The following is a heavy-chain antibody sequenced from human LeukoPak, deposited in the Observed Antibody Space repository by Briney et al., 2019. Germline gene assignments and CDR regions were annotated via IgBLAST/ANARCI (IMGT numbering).Heavy chain of an antibody. V-gene: IGHV1-8*01. J-gene: IGHJ6*02. CDR2: MNPNSGNT. CDR1: GYTFTSYD. D-gene: IGHD3-9*01. CDR3: ARGLFRPWGYSYLTGYYGGPDYYGMDV. Sequence: ASVKVSCKASGYTFTSYDINWVRQATGQGLEWMGWMNPNSGNTGYAQKFQGRVTMTRNTSISTAYMELSSLRSEDTAVYYCARGLFRPWGYSYLTGYYGGPDYYGMDVWGQGTTVTVSS.